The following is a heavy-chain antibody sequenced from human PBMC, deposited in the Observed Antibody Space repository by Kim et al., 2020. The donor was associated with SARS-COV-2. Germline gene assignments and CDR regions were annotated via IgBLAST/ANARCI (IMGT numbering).Heavy chain of an antibody. D-gene: IGHD3-22*01. Sequence: SVKVSCKASGGTFSSYAISWVRQAPGQGLEWMGRIIPILGIANYAQKFQGRVTITADKSTSTAYMELSSLRSEDTAVYYCARDMESYYYDSSGYYYGGDVLGYGMDVWGQGTTVTVSS. CDR2: IIPILGIA. CDR3: ARDMESYYYDSSGYYYGGDVLGYGMDV. V-gene: IGHV1-69*04. J-gene: IGHJ6*02. CDR1: GGTFSSYA.